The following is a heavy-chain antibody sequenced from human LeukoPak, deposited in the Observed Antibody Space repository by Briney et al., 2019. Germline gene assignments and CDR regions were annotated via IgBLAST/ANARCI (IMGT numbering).Heavy chain of an antibody. CDR2: IKQDGSDK. J-gene: IGHJ4*02. D-gene: IGHD6-13*01. Sequence: GGSLRLSCAASGLTVSSSYMSWVRQAPGKGLGWVANIKQDGSDKYYVESVKGRFTISRDNAKNSLYLQMNSLRAEDTAVYYCARFSGGHSSSWHPYYFDYWGQGTLVTVSS. CDR1: GLTVSSSY. V-gene: IGHV3-7*03. CDR3: ARFSGGHSSSWHPYYFDY.